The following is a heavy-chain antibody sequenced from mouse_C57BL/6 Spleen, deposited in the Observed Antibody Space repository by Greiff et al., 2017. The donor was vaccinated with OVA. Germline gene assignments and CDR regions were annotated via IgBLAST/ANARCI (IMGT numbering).Heavy chain of an antibody. CDR2: INPNNGGT. CDR1: GYTFTDYY. CDR3: AREDYYGSRGAWFAY. V-gene: IGHV1-26*01. Sequence: EVQLQQSGPELVKPGASVKISCKASGYTFTDYYMNWVKQSHGKSLEWIGDINPNNGGTSYNQKFKGKATLTVDKSSSTAYMELRSLTSEDSAVYYCAREDYYGSRGAWFAYWGQGTLVTVSA. J-gene: IGHJ3*01. D-gene: IGHD1-1*01.